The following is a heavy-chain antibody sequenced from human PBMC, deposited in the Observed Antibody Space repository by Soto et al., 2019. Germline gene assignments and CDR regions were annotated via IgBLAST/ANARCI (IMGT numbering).Heavy chain of an antibody. CDR1: GFTFSSYG. D-gene: IGHD1-26*01. V-gene: IGHV3-30*18. CDR2: ISYDGSNK. J-gene: IGHJ4*02. Sequence: QVQLVESGGGVVQPGRSLRLSCAASGFTFSSYGMHWVRQAPGKGLEWVAVISYDGSNKYYADFVKGRFTISRDNSKNTLYLQMNSLRAEDTAVYYCAKTSGWELPTGNFDYWGQGTLVTVSS. CDR3: AKTSGWELPTGNFDY.